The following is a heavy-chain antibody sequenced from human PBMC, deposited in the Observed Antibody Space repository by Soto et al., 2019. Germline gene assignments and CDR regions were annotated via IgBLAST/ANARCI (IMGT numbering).Heavy chain of an antibody. CDR3: ARERVGYGMDV. Sequence: QVQLVQSGAEVKKPGSSVKVSCKASGGTFSTYGISWVRQAPGQALEWMGGIIPIFDTANYAQKCQGRVTITADESTTTVYMELSSLRSEDTAVYYYARERVGYGMDVWGQGTTVTVSS. J-gene: IGHJ6*02. CDR1: GGTFSTYG. D-gene: IGHD1-26*01. CDR2: IIPIFDTA. V-gene: IGHV1-69*01.